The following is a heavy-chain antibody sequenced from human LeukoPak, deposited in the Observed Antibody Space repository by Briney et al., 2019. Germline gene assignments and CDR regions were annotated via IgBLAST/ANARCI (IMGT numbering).Heavy chain of an antibody. CDR3: ARVSVGGVLTGYPDY. CDR2: ISSSSSYI. J-gene: IGHJ4*02. V-gene: IGHV3-21*01. CDR1: GFTVSSNY. Sequence: GGSLRLSCAASGFTVSSNYMSWVRQAPGKGLEWVSSISSSSSYIYYADSVKGRFTISRDNAKNSLYLQMNSLRAEDTAVYYCARVSVGGVLTGYPDYWGQGTLVTVSS. D-gene: IGHD3-9*01.